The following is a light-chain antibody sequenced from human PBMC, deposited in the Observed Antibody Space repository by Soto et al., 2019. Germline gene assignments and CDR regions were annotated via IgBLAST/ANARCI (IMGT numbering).Light chain of an antibody. CDR1: QSVSTN. V-gene: IGKV3-15*01. J-gene: IGKJ3*01. Sequence: ETVMTQSPATLSLTSGERATLSCRASQSVSTNQAWYQQKPGQAPRLLMYAASTRATGIPARFSGSGSGTEFTLTISSLQSEDFAVYDCQQYNKWPSSTFGPGTKVDIK. CDR3: QQYNKWPSST. CDR2: AAS.